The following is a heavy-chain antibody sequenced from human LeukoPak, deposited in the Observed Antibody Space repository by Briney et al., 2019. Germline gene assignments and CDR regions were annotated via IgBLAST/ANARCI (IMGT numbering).Heavy chain of an antibody. D-gene: IGHD3-10*01. J-gene: IGHJ4*02. CDR3: ARGVPMVRGVTPFDY. Sequence: SETLSLTCTVSGGSISSYYWSWIRQPPGKGLEWIGYIYYSGSTNYNPSLKSRVTISVDTSKNQFSLKLSSVTAADTAVYYCARGVPMVRGVTPFDYWGQGTLVTVSS. CDR1: GGSISSYY. V-gene: IGHV4-59*01. CDR2: IYYSGST.